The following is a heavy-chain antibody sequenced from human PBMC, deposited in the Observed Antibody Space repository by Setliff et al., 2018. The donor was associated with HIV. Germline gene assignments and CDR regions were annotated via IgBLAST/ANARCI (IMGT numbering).Heavy chain of an antibody. Sequence: PSETLSLTCAVSGGSISSSNWWSWVRQPPGKGLEWIGEIYHSGSTNYNPSLKSRVTISVDKSKNQFSLKLSSVTAADTAVYYCASSGYCSGGSCYSALFYWGQGTLVTVSS. J-gene: IGHJ4*02. CDR3: ASSGYCSGGSCYSALFY. V-gene: IGHV4-4*02. CDR2: IYHSGST. CDR1: GGSISSSNW. D-gene: IGHD2-15*01.